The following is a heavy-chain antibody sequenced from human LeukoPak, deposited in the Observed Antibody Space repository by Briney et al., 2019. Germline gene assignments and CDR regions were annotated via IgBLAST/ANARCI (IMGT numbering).Heavy chain of an antibody. D-gene: IGHD2-15*01. J-gene: IGHJ5*02. CDR3: AKNRQVTLPMVNWFDP. CDR2: ISSSGSTI. V-gene: IGHV3-11*01. CDR1: GFTFSDYY. Sequence: GGSLRLSCAASGFTFSDYYMSWIRQAPGKGLEWVSYISSSGSTIYYADSVKGRFTISRDNAKNSLYLQMNSLRAEDTAVYYCAKNRQVTLPMVNWFDPWGQGTLVTVSS.